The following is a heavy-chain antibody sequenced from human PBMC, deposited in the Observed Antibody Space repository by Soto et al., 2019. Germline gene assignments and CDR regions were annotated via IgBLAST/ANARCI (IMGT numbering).Heavy chain of an antibody. V-gene: IGHV2-5*02. CDR1: GFSLSTSGVG. CDR3: AHSFPSLWFGEFPGAFDI. CDR2: IYWDDDK. D-gene: IGHD3-10*01. Sequence: VSGPTLVNPTQTLTLTCTFSGFSLSTSGVGVGWIRQPPGKALEWLALIYWDDDKRYSPSLKSRLTITKDTSKNQVVRTMTNMDPVDTATYYCAHSFPSLWFGEFPGAFDIWGQGTMVTVSS. J-gene: IGHJ3*02.